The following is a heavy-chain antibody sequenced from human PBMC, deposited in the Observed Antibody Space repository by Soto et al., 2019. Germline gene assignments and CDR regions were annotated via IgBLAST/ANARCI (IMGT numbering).Heavy chain of an antibody. CDR1: GDTFTSYA. Sequence: ASVKVSCKASGDTFTSYAMHWVRQAPGQRLEWMGWINAGNGNTKYSQKFQGRVTITRDTSASTAYMELSSLRSEDTAVYYCASVLWVAGAFDYWGQGTLVTVSS. J-gene: IGHJ4*02. CDR2: INAGNGNT. D-gene: IGHD6-19*01. V-gene: IGHV1-3*01. CDR3: ASVLWVAGAFDY.